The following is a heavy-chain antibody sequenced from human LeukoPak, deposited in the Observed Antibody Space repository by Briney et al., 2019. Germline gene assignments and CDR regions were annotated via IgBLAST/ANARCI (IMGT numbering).Heavy chain of an antibody. CDR1: GFTFSSYG. V-gene: IGHV3-30*02. Sequence: PGGSLRLSCAASGFTFSSYGMHWVRQAPGKGLEWVAFIRYDGSNKYYADSVKGRFTISRDNSKNTLYLQINSLRAEDKAVYYCAKIGFDFRGVADYWGQGTLVTVSS. CDR3: AKIGFDFRGVADY. D-gene: IGHD3-3*01. J-gene: IGHJ4*02. CDR2: IRYDGSNK.